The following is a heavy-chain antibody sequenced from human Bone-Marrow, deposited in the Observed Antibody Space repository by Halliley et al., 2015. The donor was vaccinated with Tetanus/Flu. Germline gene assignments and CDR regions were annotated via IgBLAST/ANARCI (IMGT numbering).Heavy chain of an antibody. CDR2: IYHRGRP. D-gene: IGHD2-8*01. V-gene: IGHV4-59*08. Sequence: LRLSCSVSGVSLTSYYWSWVRQPPGKGLEWIEYIYHRGRPNNNPSLRSRVTISVDASKNQFSLKLTSVTAADTAVYYCARLMARLNYGMDVWGRGTTVTVSS. CDR1: GVSLTSYY. CDR3: ARLMARLNYGMDV. J-gene: IGHJ6*02.